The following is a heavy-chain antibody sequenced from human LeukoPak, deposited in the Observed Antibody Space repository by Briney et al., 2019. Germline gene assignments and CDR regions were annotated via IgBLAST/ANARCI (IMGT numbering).Heavy chain of an antibody. D-gene: IGHD2-21*02. Sequence: SETLSLTCAVSGASVSGSNYYWGWIRQPPGKGLEWIGTIYYSGSTYYNPSLKSRVTISVDTSKNQFSLKLSSVTAADTAVYYCARDRRVVVTANDAFDIWGQGTMVTVSS. CDR1: GASVSGSNYY. CDR3: ARDRRVVVTANDAFDI. J-gene: IGHJ3*02. V-gene: IGHV4-39*07. CDR2: IYYSGST.